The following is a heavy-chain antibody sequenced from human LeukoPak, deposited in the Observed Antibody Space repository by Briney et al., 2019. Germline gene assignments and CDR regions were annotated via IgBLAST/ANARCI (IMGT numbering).Heavy chain of an antibody. CDR3: ARSEGWLQYFYFDY. CDR2: IYHSGST. CDR1: GGSISSSNW. D-gene: IGHD5-24*01. V-gene: IGHV4-4*02. J-gene: IGHJ4*02. Sequence: SETLSLTCAVSGGSISSSNWWSWVRQPPGKGLEWIGEIYHSGSTNYNPSLKSRVTISVDKSKNQFSLELSSVTAADTAVYYCARSEGWLQYFYFDYWGQGTLVTVSS.